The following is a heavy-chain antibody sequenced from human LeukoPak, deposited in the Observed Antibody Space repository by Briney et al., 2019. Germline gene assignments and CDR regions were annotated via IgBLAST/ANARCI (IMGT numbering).Heavy chain of an antibody. J-gene: IGHJ4*02. D-gene: IGHD2-2*01. CDR2: ISYDGSNK. Sequence: GGSLRLSCAASGFTFSSYAMSWVRQAPGKGLEWVAVISYDGSNKYYADSVKGRFTISRDNSKNTLYVQMNSLRAEDTAVYYCAKRYCSSTSCSFFDFWGQGTLVTVSS. CDR1: GFTFSSYA. V-gene: IGHV3-30*18. CDR3: AKRYCSSTSCSFFDF.